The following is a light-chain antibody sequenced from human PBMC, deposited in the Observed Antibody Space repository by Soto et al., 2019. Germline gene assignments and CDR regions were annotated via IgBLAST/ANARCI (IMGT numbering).Light chain of an antibody. CDR3: QQSYRTPHT. V-gene: IGKV1-39*01. CDR1: QDISTY. J-gene: IGKJ2*01. CDR2: AAS. Sequence: IQLTQSPSSLSASVGDRVTITCRASQDISTYLAWYQQKPGKAPKLLIYAASNLLRGVPSRFSGSGSGTNFTLTISSLQPEDFATYYCQQSYRTPHTFGQGTKLETK.